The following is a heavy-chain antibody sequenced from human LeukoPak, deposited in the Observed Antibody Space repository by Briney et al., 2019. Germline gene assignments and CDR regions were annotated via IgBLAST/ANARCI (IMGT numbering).Heavy chain of an antibody. J-gene: IGHJ4*02. D-gene: IGHD1-26*01. CDR2: IGGSGVNT. Sequence: GASLRLSCAASEFTFSSYAMSWVRQAPGKGLEWVSAIGGSGVNTYYADSVKGRFTISRDNSKNTLYLQMNSLRAEDTAVYYCAKDAEWELLPVNYWGQGTLVTVSS. CDR3: AKDAEWELLPVNY. V-gene: IGHV3-23*01. CDR1: EFTFSSYA.